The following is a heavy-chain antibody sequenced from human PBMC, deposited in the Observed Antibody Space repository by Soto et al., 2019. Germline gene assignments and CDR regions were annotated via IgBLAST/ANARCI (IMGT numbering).Heavy chain of an antibody. V-gene: IGHV3-30*18. J-gene: IGHJ4*02. CDR1: GFTFSSYG. CDR3: AKDRSSSWSFDY. Sequence: GGSLRLSWSPSGFTFSSYGMHWVRQAPGKGLEWVAVISYDGSNKYYADSVKGRFTISRDNSKNTLYLQMNSLRAEDTAVYYCAKDRSSSWSFDYWGQGTLVTVSS. CDR2: ISYDGSNK. D-gene: IGHD6-13*01.